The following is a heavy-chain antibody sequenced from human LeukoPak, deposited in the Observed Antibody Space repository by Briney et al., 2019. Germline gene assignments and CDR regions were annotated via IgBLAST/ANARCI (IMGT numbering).Heavy chain of an antibody. CDR1: GFTFSNYG. Sequence: GGSLRLSCAASGFTFSNYGMHWVRQAPGKGLEWVAFIRFDGSNKYYADSVKGRFTISRDNSKNTLYLEVISLTAEDTAVYYCAKDDAWLRFGEWSQGTLVTVSS. CDR2: IRFDGSNK. CDR3: AKDDAWLRFGE. V-gene: IGHV3-30*02. J-gene: IGHJ4*02. D-gene: IGHD3-10*01.